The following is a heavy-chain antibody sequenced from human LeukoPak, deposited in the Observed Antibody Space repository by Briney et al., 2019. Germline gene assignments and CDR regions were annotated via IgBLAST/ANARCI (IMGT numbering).Heavy chain of an antibody. Sequence: GGSLRLSCAASGFTFSSYGMHWVRQAPGKGLEWVAVIWYDGSNKYYADSVKGRFTISRDNSKNTLYLQMNSLRAEDTAVYYCAKAQQLYYSYMDVWGKGTTVTVSS. V-gene: IGHV3-33*06. CDR1: GFTFSSYG. CDR2: IWYDGSNK. J-gene: IGHJ6*03. D-gene: IGHD6-13*01. CDR3: AKAQQLYYSYMDV.